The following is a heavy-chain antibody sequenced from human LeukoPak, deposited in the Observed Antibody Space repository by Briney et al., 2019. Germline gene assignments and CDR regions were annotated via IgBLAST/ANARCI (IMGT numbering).Heavy chain of an antibody. CDR3: ARDHFDGFQFDY. D-gene: IGHD3-9*01. CDR2: ISAYNGNT. CDR1: GYTFTSYV. Sequence: ATVKVSCTASGYTFTSYVISWVRHAPAQGLEWMGWISAYNGNTNYAQKLQGRVTMTTDTSTSTAYMELRSLRADDTAVYYWARDHFDGFQFDYWGQGTLVTVSS. V-gene: IGHV1-18*01. J-gene: IGHJ4*02.